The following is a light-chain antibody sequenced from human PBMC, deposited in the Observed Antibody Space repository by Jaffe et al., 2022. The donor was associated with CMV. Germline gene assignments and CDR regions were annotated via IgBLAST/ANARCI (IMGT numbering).Light chain of an antibody. V-gene: IGKV3-11*01. J-gene: IGKJ2*01. CDR3: QQRVKWPPT. Sequence: EIVLTQSPATLSLSPGERATLSCRASQSVGSHLAWYQQKPGQAPRLLMYDVSTRATGIPARFSGSGSGTDFSLTISSLEPEDFAVYHCQQRVKWPPTFGPGTKLEI. CDR2: DVS. CDR1: QSVGSH.